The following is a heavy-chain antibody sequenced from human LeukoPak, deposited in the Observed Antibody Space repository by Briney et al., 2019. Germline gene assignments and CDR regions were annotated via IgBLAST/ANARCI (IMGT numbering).Heavy chain of an antibody. Sequence: GESLKISCKGSGYSFTSYWIGWVRQMPGKGLEWMGIIYPGDSDTRYSPSLQGQVTISADKSISTAYLQWSSLKASDTAMYYCARHTRVHYYGSGSPGNNWFDPWGQGTLVTVSS. CDR1: GYSFTSYW. V-gene: IGHV5-51*01. J-gene: IGHJ5*02. CDR3: ARHTRVHYYGSGSPGNNWFDP. CDR2: IYPGDSDT. D-gene: IGHD3-10*01.